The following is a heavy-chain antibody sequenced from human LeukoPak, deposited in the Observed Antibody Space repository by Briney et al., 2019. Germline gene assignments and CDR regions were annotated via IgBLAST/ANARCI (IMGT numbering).Heavy chain of an antibody. CDR2: IGSSGSYI. D-gene: IGHD6-13*01. CDR1: GFTFSTFH. Sequence: GGSLRLSCVVSGFTFSTFHMNWVRQAPGKGLEWVSSIGSSGSYIYYADSVTGRFTISRDNAKNSLYLQMNSLRAEDTAVYYCATEYSSSWSDYWGQGTLVTVSS. CDR3: ATEYSSSWSDY. V-gene: IGHV3-21*01. J-gene: IGHJ4*02.